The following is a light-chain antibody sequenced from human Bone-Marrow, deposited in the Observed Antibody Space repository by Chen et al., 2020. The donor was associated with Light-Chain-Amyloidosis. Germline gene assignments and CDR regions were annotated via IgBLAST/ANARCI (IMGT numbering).Light chain of an antibody. CDR3: QVWDRSSDRPV. Sequence: SYVLTQPSSVSVAPVQTATLDCGGNNIGSTSVHWYQQTPGQAPLLVVYDDSDRPSGIPERLSGSNSGNTATLTISRVEAGDEADYYCQVWDRSSDRPVFGGGTKLTVL. V-gene: IGLV3-21*02. CDR2: DDS. CDR1: NIGSTS. J-gene: IGLJ3*02.